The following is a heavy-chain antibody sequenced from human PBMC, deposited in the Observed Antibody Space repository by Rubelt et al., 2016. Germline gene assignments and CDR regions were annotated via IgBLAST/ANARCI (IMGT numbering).Heavy chain of an antibody. V-gene: IGHV1-2*02. D-gene: IGHD3-22*01. Sequence: QVQLVQSGAEVKKPGASVKVSCKASGYTFTGYYMHWVRQAPGQGLEWMGWINPNSGGTNYAQKFQGRVTMTRDTSISTAYMELSRLRSDDTAVYYCARDYYDSSGSPFFDIWGQGTMVTVSS. CDR1: GYTFTGYY. CDR2: INPNSGGT. J-gene: IGHJ3*02. CDR3: ARDYYDSSGSPFFDI.